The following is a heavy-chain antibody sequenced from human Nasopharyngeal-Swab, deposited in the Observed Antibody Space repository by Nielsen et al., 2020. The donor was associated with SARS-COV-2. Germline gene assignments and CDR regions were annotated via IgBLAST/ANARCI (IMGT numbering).Heavy chain of an antibody. J-gene: IGHJ4*02. CDR2: TFSGLTT. Sequence: GESLKISCAASGFSVSDNYIHWVRQAPGKGLQWVSFTFSGLTTYYSDSVKGRFTISRDNAKNTLYLQMSGLRGEDTAVYYCAKGRVGATPYYLDYWGQGTLVTVSS. CDR3: AKGRVGATPYYLDY. CDR1: GFSVSDNY. V-gene: IGHV3-53*01. D-gene: IGHD1-26*01.